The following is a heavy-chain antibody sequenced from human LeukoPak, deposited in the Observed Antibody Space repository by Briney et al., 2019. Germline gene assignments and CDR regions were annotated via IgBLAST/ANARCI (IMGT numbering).Heavy chain of an antibody. V-gene: IGHV4-59*01. J-gene: IGHJ6*03. Sequence: SETLSLTCTVSGGSISSYYWSWIRQPPGKGLEWIGYIYYSGSTNYNPSLKSRVTISVDTSKNQFSLKLSSVTAADTAVYYCARDQRGYSYGTHIYMDVWGKGTTVTVSS. D-gene: IGHD5-18*01. CDR1: GGSISSYY. CDR3: ARDQRGYSYGTHIYMDV. CDR2: IYYSGST.